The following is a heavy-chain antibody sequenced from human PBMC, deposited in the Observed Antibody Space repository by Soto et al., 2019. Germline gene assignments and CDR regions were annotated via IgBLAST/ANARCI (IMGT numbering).Heavy chain of an antibody. CDR2: ISSGSSDK. D-gene: IGHD2-2*01. CDR1: GFTFTSST. V-gene: IGHV3-21*06. Sequence: GGSLRLSCAASGFTFTSSTMKWVRQAPGKGLEWVSSISSGSSDKYYADSVRGRFTISRDDAKNSVYLQMRGLRAEDSAVYYCVRLDCSGTSCYFYGLDVWGQGTTVTVSS. J-gene: IGHJ6*02. CDR3: VRLDCSGTSCYFYGLDV.